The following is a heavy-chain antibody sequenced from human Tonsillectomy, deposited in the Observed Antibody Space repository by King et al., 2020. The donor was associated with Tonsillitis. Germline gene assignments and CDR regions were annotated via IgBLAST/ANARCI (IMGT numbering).Heavy chain of an antibody. CDR3: ARAMVRRVIGRAYYYFGIDI. V-gene: IGHV4-38-2*01. J-gene: IGHJ6*02. Sequence: VQLQESGPGLVKPSETLSLTCAVSGSSISSGYYWGWNRQPPGKGLEWIGSIYHSGSTYYNPSLKSRVTISVDTSKNQFSLKLSSVTAAETAVYYCARAMVRRVIGRAYYYFGIDIWGQGTTVTVFS. D-gene: IGHD3-10*01. CDR2: IYHSGST. CDR1: GSSISSGYY.